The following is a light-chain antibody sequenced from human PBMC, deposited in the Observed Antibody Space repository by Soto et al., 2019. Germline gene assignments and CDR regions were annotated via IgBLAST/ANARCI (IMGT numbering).Light chain of an antibody. Sequence: QPVLTQPPSASGAPGQRVTISCCGSNSNIGRDNVYWYQHLPGTTPKLLIYRNNQRPSGVPDRFSGFKSGTSASLAISGLRSEDESDYYCAAWDDSLSGVVFGGGTKLTVL. V-gene: IGLV1-47*01. CDR3: AAWDDSLSGVV. J-gene: IGLJ2*01. CDR2: RNN. CDR1: NSNIGRDN.